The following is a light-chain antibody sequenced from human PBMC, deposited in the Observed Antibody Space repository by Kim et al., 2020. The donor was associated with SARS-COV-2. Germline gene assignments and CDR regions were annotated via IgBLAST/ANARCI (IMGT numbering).Light chain of an antibody. CDR1: SGSIASNY. Sequence: TLTISGTRSSGSIASNYVQWDQQRPGSAPTTVIYEDNQRPSGVPDRFSGSIDSSSNSASLTISGLKTEDEADYYCQSYDSSNHVVFGGGTQLTVL. CDR2: EDN. J-gene: IGLJ2*01. CDR3: QSYDSSNHVV. V-gene: IGLV6-57*03.